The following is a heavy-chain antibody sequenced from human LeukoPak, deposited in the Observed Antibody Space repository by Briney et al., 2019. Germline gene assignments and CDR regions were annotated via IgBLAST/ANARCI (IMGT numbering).Heavy chain of an antibody. CDR3: ARDPSTKSITIFGVVNSYYYYGMDV. D-gene: IGHD3-3*01. J-gene: IGHJ6*02. V-gene: IGHV1-18*01. CDR1: GYTFTSYG. CDR2: ISAYNGNT. Sequence: GAPVKVSCKASGYTFTSYGISWVRQAPGQGLEWMGWISAYNGNTNYAQKLQGRVTMTTDTSTSTAYMELRSLRSDDTAVYYCARDPSTKSITIFGVVNSYYYYGMDVWGQGTTVTVSS.